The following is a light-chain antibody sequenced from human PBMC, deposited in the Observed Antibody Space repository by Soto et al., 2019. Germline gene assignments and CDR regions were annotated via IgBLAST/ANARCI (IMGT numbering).Light chain of an antibody. CDR1: QSVSSTY. J-gene: IGKJ2*01. CDR3: QQYGASPIYT. Sequence: EIVLTQSPGTLSLSPGERATLSCRASQSVSSTYLAWYQQKPGQPPRLLIFGASNRAAGTPDRFSGSGSGTDCTLTISRLEPEDFAVYYCQQYGASPIYTFGQGTKLEIK. V-gene: IGKV3-20*01. CDR2: GAS.